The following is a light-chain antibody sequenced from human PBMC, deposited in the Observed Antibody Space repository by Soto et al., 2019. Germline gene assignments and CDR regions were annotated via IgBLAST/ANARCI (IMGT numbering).Light chain of an antibody. CDR2: EVS. Sequence: QSVLTQPASVSGSPGQSITISCTGTSSDVGGYNYVSWYQQHPGKAPKLMIYEVSNRPSGVSNRFSGSKSGNTASLTISGLQAEDEADYYCSSYTSSSTPWVFGGVTKLTVL. J-gene: IGLJ3*02. CDR1: SSDVGGYNY. CDR3: SSYTSSSTPWV. V-gene: IGLV2-14*01.